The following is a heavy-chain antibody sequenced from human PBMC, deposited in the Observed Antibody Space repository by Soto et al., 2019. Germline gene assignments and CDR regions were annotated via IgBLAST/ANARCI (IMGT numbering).Heavy chain of an antibody. CDR2: IAQNGGT. CDR1: GFTFSTYT. D-gene: IGHD4-17*01. Sequence: EGQLLESGGGLVQPGASLRLSCATSGFTFSTYTMAWVRQAPGRGPEWVSGIAQNGGTYYADSVKGRFTISRDNSRNTVSLQMTALKGEDTAIYYCAKDMRLDGVWDFDSWGQGTLVTVAS. V-gene: IGHV3-23*01. J-gene: IGHJ4*02. CDR3: AKDMRLDGVWDFDS.